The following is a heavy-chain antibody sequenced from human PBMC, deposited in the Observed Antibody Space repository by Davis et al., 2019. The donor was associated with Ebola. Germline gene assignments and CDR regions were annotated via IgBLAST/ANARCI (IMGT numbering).Heavy chain of an antibody. Sequence: SETLSLTCAVHGGSFSGYYWSWIRQPPGKGLEWIGEMDHSGNTNYNPSLKSRVTISIDTSKKQISLNLPSVTAADTAVYYCARGQSGSDYSLWQYWGQGTLVTVSS. D-gene: IGHD3-10*01. CDR1: GGSFSGYY. CDR3: ARGQSGSDYSLWQY. V-gene: IGHV4-34*01. CDR2: MDHSGNT. J-gene: IGHJ4*02.